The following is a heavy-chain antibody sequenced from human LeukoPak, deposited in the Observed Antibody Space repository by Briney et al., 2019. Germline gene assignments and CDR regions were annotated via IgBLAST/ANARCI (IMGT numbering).Heavy chain of an antibody. CDR3: AKSRDTYALFDY. D-gene: IGHD2-2*01. CDR2: ISSSSTTI. CDR1: GFTFSSYG. Sequence: GGSLRFSCAASGFTFSSYGMNWVRQAPGKGLEWVSYISSSSTTIYYADSVKGRFTISRDNAKHSLYLQMNSLRAEDTAVYYCAKSRDTYALFDYWGQGTLVTVSS. J-gene: IGHJ4*02. V-gene: IGHV3-48*01.